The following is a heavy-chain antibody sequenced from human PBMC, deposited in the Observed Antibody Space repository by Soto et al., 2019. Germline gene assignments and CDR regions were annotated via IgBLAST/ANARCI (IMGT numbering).Heavy chain of an antibody. CDR1: GGSISSGGYY. CDR2: IYYSGST. V-gene: IGHV4-31*03. D-gene: IGHD3-9*01. CDR3: ARGRRRYFDWSPPT. J-gene: IGHJ5*02. Sequence: QVQLQESGPGLVKPSQTLSLTCTVSGGSISSGGYYWSWIRQHPGKGLEWIGYIYYSGSTYYNPSLKSRVTXXVXPXXNQFALKLSSVTAADTAVYYCARGRRRYFDWSPPTWGQGTLVTVSS.